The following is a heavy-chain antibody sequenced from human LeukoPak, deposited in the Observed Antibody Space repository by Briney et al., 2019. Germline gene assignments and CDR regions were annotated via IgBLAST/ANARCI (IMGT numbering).Heavy chain of an antibody. J-gene: IGHJ4*02. CDR3: ARDRSFWFGELLPFDY. Sequence: SETLSLTCTVSGYSISSGYYWGWIRQPPGKGLEWIGSIYHSGSTYYNPSLKSRVTISVDTSKNQFSLKLSSVTAADTAVYYCARDRSFWFGELLPFDYWGQGTLVTVSS. CDR2: IYHSGST. V-gene: IGHV4-38-2*02. D-gene: IGHD3-10*01. CDR1: GYSISSGYY.